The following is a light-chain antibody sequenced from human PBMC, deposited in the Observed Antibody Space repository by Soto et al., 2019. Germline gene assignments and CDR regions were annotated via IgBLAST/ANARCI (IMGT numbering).Light chain of an antibody. CDR2: AAS. J-gene: IGKJ1*01. V-gene: IGKV1-17*01. CDR1: QAITND. Sequence: DIQMTQSPSSLSASVGDRVTITCRASQAITNDLSWYQQKPGEPPKRLIYAASTLHSGVPSRFSGSGSGTEFTLMISSLQPEDFATYFCLQHNSYPRTFGQGTKVEIK. CDR3: LQHNSYPRT.